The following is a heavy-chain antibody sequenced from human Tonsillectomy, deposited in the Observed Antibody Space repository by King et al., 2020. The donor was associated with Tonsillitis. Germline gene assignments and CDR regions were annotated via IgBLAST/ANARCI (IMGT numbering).Heavy chain of an antibody. Sequence: DQLVQSGAEVKNPGASVKVSCKASGYTFTGYYLHWVRQAPGQGLEWMGWINPHSGDTIYAQKFHGRVTLTRDTSITTAYMELSRLRSDDTALYFCARVNSAYDFDYWGQGTLVSVSS. D-gene: IGHD5-12*01. V-gene: IGHV1-2*02. J-gene: IGHJ4*02. CDR3: ARVNSAYDFDY. CDR2: INPHSGDT. CDR1: GYTFTGYY.